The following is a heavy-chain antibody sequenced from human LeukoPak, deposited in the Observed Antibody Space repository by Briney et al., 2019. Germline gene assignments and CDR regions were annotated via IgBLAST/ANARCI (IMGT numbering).Heavy chain of an antibody. CDR3: ARKGFPLDY. J-gene: IGHJ4*02. D-gene: IGHD3-10*01. CDR1: GFTFSNYA. V-gene: IGHV3-30*04. Sequence: GGSLRLSCAASGFTFSNYAMHWVRQAPGKGLEWVAVILYDGSDKYYADSVKGRLTFSRDNSKNTLYLQMNSLRAEDTAVYYCARKGFPLDYWGQGTLVTVSS. CDR2: ILYDGSDK.